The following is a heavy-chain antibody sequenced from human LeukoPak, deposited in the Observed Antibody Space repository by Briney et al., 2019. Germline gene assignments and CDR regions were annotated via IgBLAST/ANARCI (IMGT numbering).Heavy chain of an antibody. Sequence: PSETLSLTRTVSGGSISSYYWSWIRQPPGKGLEWIGYIYYSGSTNYNPSLKSRVTISVDTSKNQFSLKLSSVTAADTAVYYCARFLYGDEYGTYYYYGMDVWGQGTTVTVSS. V-gene: IGHV4-59*08. J-gene: IGHJ6*02. CDR1: GGSISSYY. D-gene: IGHD4-17*01. CDR3: ARFLYGDEYGTYYYYGMDV. CDR2: IYYSGST.